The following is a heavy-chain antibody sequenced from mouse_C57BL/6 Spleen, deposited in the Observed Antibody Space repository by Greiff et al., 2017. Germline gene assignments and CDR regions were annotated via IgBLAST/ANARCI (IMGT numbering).Heavy chain of an antibody. D-gene: IGHD4-1*01. CDR2: IDPSDSDT. CDR1: GYTFTSYW. Sequence: QVQLQQPGAELVRPGSSVKLSCKASGYTFTSYWLHWVKQRPIQGLEWIGNIDPSDSDTHYNQKFKDKATLTVDKSSSTAYMQLSRLTSEDSAVYYCARWDYWFAYWGQGTLVTVSA. CDR3: ARWDYWFAY. V-gene: IGHV1-52*01. J-gene: IGHJ3*01.